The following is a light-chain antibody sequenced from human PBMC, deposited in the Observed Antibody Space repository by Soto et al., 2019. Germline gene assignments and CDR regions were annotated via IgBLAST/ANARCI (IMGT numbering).Light chain of an antibody. CDR1: QSVSSRF. J-gene: IGKJ1*01. Sequence: VMTQSPVTQXPSPGERATRFCXXSQSVSSRFLAWYQQNPGQAPRLLIYGASSRATGIPDRFSGSGSGTDFTLTISRLEPEDFAVYYCQQYGSSPRTFGQGTKVDIK. V-gene: IGKV3-20*01. CDR3: QQYGSSPRT. CDR2: GAS.